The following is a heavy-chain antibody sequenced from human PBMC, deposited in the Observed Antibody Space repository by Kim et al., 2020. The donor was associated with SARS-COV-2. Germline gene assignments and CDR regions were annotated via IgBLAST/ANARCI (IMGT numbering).Heavy chain of an antibody. CDR3: GRIGSGVSSGPTHADY. J-gene: IGHJ4*02. CDR2: ISSSGSTI. Sequence: GGSLRLSCAASGFTFSSYEMNWVRQAPRKGLEWVSYISSSGSTIYYADSVKGRFTIARDNAKNSLYLQMNSLRAEDTAVYYCGRIGSGVSSGPTHADYWGQGALVTVSS. V-gene: IGHV3-48*03. CDR1: GFTFSSYE. D-gene: IGHD3-22*01.